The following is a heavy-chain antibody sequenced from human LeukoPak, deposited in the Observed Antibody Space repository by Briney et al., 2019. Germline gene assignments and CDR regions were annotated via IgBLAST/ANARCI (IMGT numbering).Heavy chain of an antibody. CDR1: GFTFSSYA. Sequence: GGSLRLSCAASGFTFSSYAMSWVRQAPGEGLEWVSATSGGGGSTYYVDSVKSRFTISRDNSKNTLYLQLNSLRAEDTAVYYCAKGGVYCSSTSCYPFDYWGQGALVTVSS. V-gene: IGHV3-23*01. J-gene: IGHJ4*02. CDR2: TSGGGGST. CDR3: AKGGVYCSSTSCYPFDY. D-gene: IGHD2-2*01.